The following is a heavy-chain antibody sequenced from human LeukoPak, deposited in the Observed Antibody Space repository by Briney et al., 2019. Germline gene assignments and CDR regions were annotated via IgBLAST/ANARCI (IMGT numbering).Heavy chain of an antibody. J-gene: IGHJ4*02. Sequence: PSETLSLTCAVYGGSFSGYYWSWIRQPPGKGLEWIGEINHSGSTNYNPSLKSRVTISVDTSKNQFSLKLSSVIAADTAVYYCARGRNDFWSGYYTGLSYWGQGTLVTVSS. D-gene: IGHD3-3*01. V-gene: IGHV4-34*01. CDR2: INHSGST. CDR3: ARGRNDFWSGYYTGLSY. CDR1: GGSFSGYY.